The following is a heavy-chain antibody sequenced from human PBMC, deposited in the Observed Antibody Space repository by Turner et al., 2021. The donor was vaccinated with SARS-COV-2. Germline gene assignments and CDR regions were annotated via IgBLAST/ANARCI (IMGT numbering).Heavy chain of an antibody. CDR3: ARGLRGVVVAATLNWFDP. CDR1: GGSFSGYY. CDR2: INHSGST. Sequence: QVQLQQGGAGLLKPSETLSLTCAVYGGSFSGYYWTWFRQPPGKGLEWIGEINHSGSTNYSPSLKSRVTISVDTSKNQFSLKLSSVTAADTAVYYCARGLRGVVVAATLNWFDPWGQGTLVTVSS. J-gene: IGHJ5*02. D-gene: IGHD2-15*01. V-gene: IGHV4-34*01.